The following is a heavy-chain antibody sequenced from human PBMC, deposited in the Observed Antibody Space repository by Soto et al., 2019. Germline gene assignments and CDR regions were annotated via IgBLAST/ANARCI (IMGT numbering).Heavy chain of an antibody. V-gene: IGHV4-34*01. CDR2: INHSGST. D-gene: IGHD5-18*01. J-gene: IGHJ4*02. CDR3: ASGYSYGSSVPAKDY. CDR1: GGSFSGYY. Sequence: SETLSLTCAVYGGSFSGYYWSWIRQPPGKGLEWIGEINHSGSTNYNPSLKSRVTISVDTSKNQFSLKLSSVTAADTAVYYCASGYSYGSSVPAKDYWGQGTLVTVSS.